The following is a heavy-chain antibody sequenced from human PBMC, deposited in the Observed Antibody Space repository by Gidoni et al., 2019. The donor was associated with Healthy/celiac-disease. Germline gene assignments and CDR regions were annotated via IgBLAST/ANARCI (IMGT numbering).Heavy chain of an antibody. V-gene: IGHV4-39*01. CDR2: IYYSGST. Sequence: QLQLQESGPGLVKPSETLSLTCTVSGGSISSSSYYWGWIRQPPGKGLEWIGCIYYSGSTYYNPSLKSRVTISVDKSKNQFSLKLSSVTAADTAVYYCARRAYGGNSNTFDIWGQGTMVTVSS. J-gene: IGHJ3*02. CDR1: GGSISSSSYY. CDR3: ARRAYGGNSNTFDI. D-gene: IGHD4-17*01.